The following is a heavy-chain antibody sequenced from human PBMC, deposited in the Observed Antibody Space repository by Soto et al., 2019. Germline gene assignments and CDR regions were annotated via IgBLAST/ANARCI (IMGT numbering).Heavy chain of an antibody. CDR1: GFTFSTYS. V-gene: IGHV3-21*01. CDR2: ITSSSDYI. J-gene: IGHJ5*02. Sequence: EVQVVESGGGLVKPGGSLRLSCIGSGFTFSTYSMNWVRQAPGRGLEWVSSITSSSDYIHYADSVKGRFTISRDNAKRSLYLQMDSLRAEDTAIYCTRDETFYASGRGFDPWGQGTLVTVSS. CDR3: TRDETFYASGRGFDP. D-gene: IGHD3-10*01.